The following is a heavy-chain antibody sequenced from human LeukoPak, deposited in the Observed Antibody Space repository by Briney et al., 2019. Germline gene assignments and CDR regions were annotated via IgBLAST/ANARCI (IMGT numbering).Heavy chain of an antibody. CDR3: TKREGPMSGSYDYFDP. CDR2: INHSGST. V-gene: IGHV4-34*01. J-gene: IGHJ5*02. Sequence: SETLSLTCAVYGGSFSGYYWSWIRQPPGKGLEWIGEINHSGSTNYNPSLKSRVTISVDTSKNQFSLKVTSVTAADTAMYYCTKREGPMSGSYDYFDPWGQGTLVTVS. CDR1: GGSFSGYY. D-gene: IGHD1-26*01.